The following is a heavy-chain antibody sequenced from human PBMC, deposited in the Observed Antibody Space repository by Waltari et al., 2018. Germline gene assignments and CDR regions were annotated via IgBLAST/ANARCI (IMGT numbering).Heavy chain of an antibody. CDR2: IYHGGDK. CDR3: VRNGLGYCTSSTCYKNDD. V-gene: IGHV4-38-2*01. D-gene: IGHD2-2*01. J-gene: IGHJ1*01. CDR1: GYLINRGYY. Sequence: QVQLQESGPGLVRPSETLSLTCAVSGYLINRGYYWDLVRQTPGKGLQWIGTIYHGGDKYYNPSLESRVTMSLDTSKNQFFLKLTSVTAEDTAMYYCVRNGLGYCTSSTCYKNDDWGQGTLVTVSS.